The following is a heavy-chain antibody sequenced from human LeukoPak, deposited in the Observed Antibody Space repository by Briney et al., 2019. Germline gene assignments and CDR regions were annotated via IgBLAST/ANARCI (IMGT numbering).Heavy chain of an antibody. CDR2: IIPIFGTA. CDR1: GGTFSSYA. V-gene: IGHV1-69*13. J-gene: IGHJ4*02. CDR3: ARDCFVSWRYSYGYGFDY. D-gene: IGHD5-18*01. Sequence: GASVKVSCKASGGTFSSYAISWVRQAPGQGLEWMGGIIPIFGTANYAQKFQGRVTITADESTSTAYMELSSLRSEDTAVYYCARDCFVSWRYSYGYGFDYWGQGTLVTVSS.